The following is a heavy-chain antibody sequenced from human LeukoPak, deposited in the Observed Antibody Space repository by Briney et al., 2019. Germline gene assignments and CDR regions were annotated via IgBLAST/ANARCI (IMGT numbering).Heavy chain of an antibody. J-gene: IGHJ4*02. CDR1: GYTFTNYG. V-gene: IGHV1-18*01. CDR3: ARDRGGYYFDY. D-gene: IGHD6-25*01. Sequence: ASVKVSCKASGYTFTNYGITWVRQAPGQGLEWMGWIGRNNGNTKFAQKLQGRVTMTTDTSTTTAYMELRSLRSDDTAVYFCARDRGGYYFDYWGQGTLVSVSS. CDR2: IGRNNGNT.